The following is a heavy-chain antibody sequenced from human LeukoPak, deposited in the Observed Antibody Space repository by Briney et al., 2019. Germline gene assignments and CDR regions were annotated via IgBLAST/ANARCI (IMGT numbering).Heavy chain of an antibody. D-gene: IGHD5-18*01. CDR1: GFTFDDYA. V-gene: IGHV3-9*01. CDR3: AKERIQLWLTLTADAFDI. CDR2: ISWNSGSI. Sequence: GGSLRLSCAASGFTFDDYAMHWVRQGPGKGLEWVSGISWNSGSIGYADSVKGRFTISRDNPKNTLYLEVNSLRAEDTAVYYCAKERIQLWLTLTADAFDIWGQGTMVTVSS. J-gene: IGHJ3*02.